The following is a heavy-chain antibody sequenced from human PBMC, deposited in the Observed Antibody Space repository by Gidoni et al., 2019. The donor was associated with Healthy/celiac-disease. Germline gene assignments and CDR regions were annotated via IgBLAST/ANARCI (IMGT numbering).Heavy chain of an antibody. CDR2: ISGSGGST. CDR1: GFTFSSYA. D-gene: IGHD6-13*01. J-gene: IGHJ4*02. CDR3: AKDGGYSSSWYHYFDY. V-gene: IGHV3-23*01. Sequence: EVQLLESGGGLVQPGGSLRLSCAASGFTFSSYAMSWVRQAPGKGLEWVSAISGSGGSTYYADSVKGRFTISRDNSKNTLYLQMNSLRAEDTAVYYCAKDGGYSSSWYHYFDYWGQGTLVTVSS.